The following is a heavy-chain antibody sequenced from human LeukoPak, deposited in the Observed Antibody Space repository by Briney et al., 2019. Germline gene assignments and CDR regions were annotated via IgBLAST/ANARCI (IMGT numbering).Heavy chain of an antibody. Sequence: ASVKVSCKASGYTFTSYYMHWVRQAPGQGLEWMGILNPSGGSTSYAQKFQGRVTMTRDTSTSTVYMELSSLRSEDTAVYYCARGTVEQDYGDYEEGYYFDYWGQGTLVTVSS. D-gene: IGHD4-17*01. CDR1: GYTFTSYY. CDR3: ARGTVEQDYGDYEEGYYFDY. V-gene: IGHV1-46*01. J-gene: IGHJ4*02. CDR2: LNPSGGST.